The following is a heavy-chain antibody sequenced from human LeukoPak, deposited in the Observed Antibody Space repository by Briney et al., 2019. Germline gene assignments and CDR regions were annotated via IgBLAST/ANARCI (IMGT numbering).Heavy chain of an antibody. CDR2: INPNSGGT. V-gene: IGHV1-2*02. CDR3: ARGQVLRYFDWLTGDYYFDY. Sequence: ASVKVSCKASGYTFSDYYLHWVRQAPGQGLEWMGWINPNSGGTNYAQKFQGRVTMTRDTSISTAYMELSRLRSDDTAVYYCARGQVLRYFDWLTGDYYFDYWGQGTLVTVSS. D-gene: IGHD3-9*01. CDR1: GYTFSDYY. J-gene: IGHJ4*02.